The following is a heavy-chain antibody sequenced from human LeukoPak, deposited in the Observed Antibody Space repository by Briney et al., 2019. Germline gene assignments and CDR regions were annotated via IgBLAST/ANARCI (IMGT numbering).Heavy chain of an antibody. D-gene: IGHD5-24*01. V-gene: IGHV3-23*01. CDR2: IRDSGTFT. CDR3: AKGLSTDGSYDPVYHY. Sequence: GGSLRLSCAASGFTFSTCAMSWVRQAPGKGLEWVSTIRDSGTFTYYAESVKGRYTISRDNSTNTLSLQMNSLRAEDTAVYYCAKGLSTDGSYDPVYHYWGQGTLVTVSS. CDR1: GFTFSTCA. J-gene: IGHJ4*02.